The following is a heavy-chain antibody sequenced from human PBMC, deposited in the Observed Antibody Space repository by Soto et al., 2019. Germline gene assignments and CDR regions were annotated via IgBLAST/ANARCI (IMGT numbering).Heavy chain of an antibody. D-gene: IGHD2-2*01. J-gene: IGHJ1*01. V-gene: IGHV4-30-2*01. Sequence: SETLSLTCAVSGGSTSSGGYSWSWIRQPPGKGLEWIGYIYHSGSTYYNPSLKSRVTISVDRSKNQFSLKLSSVTAADTAVYYCASYCISTSCPSRAEYFQHWGQGTLVTVSS. CDR3: ASYCISTSCPSRAEYFQH. CDR2: IYHSGST. CDR1: GGSTSSGGYS.